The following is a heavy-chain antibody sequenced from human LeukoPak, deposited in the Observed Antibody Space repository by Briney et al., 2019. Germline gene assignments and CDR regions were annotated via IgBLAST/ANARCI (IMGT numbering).Heavy chain of an antibody. CDR2: IYTSGST. V-gene: IGHV4-4*09. J-gene: IGHJ3*02. CDR3: ARDGRYYYDSSGYYLRSAFDI. D-gene: IGHD3-22*01. CDR1: GGSISSYY. Sequence: TSETLSLTCTVSGGSISSYYWSWIRQPPGKGLEWIGYIYTSGSTNYNPSLKSRVTISVDTSKNQFSLKLSSVTAADTAVYYCARDGRYYYDSSGYYLRSAFDIWGQGTMVTISS.